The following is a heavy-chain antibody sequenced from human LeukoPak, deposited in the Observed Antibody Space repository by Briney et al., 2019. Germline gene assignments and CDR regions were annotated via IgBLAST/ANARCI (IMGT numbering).Heavy chain of an antibody. Sequence: SETLSLTCTVSGATISGTIYYWGWIRQPPGKGLEWIGSVFYSENTYYNPSLKSRVTISVDTSKNQFSLNLNSVTAADTAVYFCASGPWVTPFDYWGQGTLVPVSS. CDR3: ASGPWVTPFDY. J-gene: IGHJ4*02. V-gene: IGHV4-39*07. CDR1: GATISGTIYY. D-gene: IGHD2-21*02. CDR2: VFYSENT.